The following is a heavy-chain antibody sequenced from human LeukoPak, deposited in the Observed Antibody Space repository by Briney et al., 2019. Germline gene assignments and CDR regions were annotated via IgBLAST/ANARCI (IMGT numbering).Heavy chain of an antibody. Sequence: GRSLRLSCAASGSTFSSYGMHWVRQAPGKGLEWVAVIWYDGSNKYYADSAKGRFTISRDNSKNTLFLQMDSLRAEDTAVYYCARDWQHMATVIYYFDYWGQGTLVTVSS. V-gene: IGHV3-33*02. D-gene: IGHD4-17*01. CDR1: GSTFSSYG. CDR2: IWYDGSNK. J-gene: IGHJ4*02. CDR3: ARDWQHMATVIYYFDY.